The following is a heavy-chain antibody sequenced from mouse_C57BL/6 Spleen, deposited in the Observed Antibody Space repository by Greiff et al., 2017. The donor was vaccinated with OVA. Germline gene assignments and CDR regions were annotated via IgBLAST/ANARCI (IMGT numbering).Heavy chain of an antibody. V-gene: IGHV1-64*01. CDR3: ARKEYDGKDY. CDR2: IHPNSGST. Sequence: VQLQQPGAELVKPGASVKLSCKASGYTFTSYWMHWVKQRPGQGLEWIGMIHPNSGSTNYNEKFKSKATLTVDKSSSTAYLQLSSLTSEDSAVYYCARKEYDGKDYWGQGTTLTVSS. CDR1: GYTFTSYW. J-gene: IGHJ2*01. D-gene: IGHD2-14*01.